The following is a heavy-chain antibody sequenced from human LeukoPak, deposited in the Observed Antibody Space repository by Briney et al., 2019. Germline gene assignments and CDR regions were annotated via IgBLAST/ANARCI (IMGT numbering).Heavy chain of an antibody. CDR2: IIPIFGTA. CDR3: ARAFPHWGGNYLDV. Sequence: ASVKVSCKASGGTFSSYAISWVRQAPGQGLEWMGGIIPIFGTANYAQKLQGRVTMTTDTATSTTYMELRSLRSDDTAVYYCARAFPHWGGNYLDVWGKGTTVTVSS. J-gene: IGHJ6*03. D-gene: IGHD3-10*01. V-gene: IGHV1-69*05. CDR1: GGTFSSYA.